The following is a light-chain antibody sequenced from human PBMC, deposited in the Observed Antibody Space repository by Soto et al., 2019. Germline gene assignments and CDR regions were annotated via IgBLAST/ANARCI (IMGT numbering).Light chain of an antibody. CDR2: KAS. Sequence: DIQMTQSPSTLSGSVGDRVTITCRASQTISSWLAWYQQKPGKAPKLLIYKASTLKSGVPSRFSDSESGTEFTHNLSRLQADGFATYYCQHYKSYSEAFGQGTKVQLK. CDR1: QTISSW. J-gene: IGKJ1*01. V-gene: IGKV1-5*03. CDR3: QHYKSYSEA.